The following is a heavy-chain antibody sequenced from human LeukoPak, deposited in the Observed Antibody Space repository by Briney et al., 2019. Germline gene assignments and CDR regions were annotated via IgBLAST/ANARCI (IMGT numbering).Heavy chain of an antibody. CDR3: GKNRYSGSLSPFDI. CDR1: KFAFSSYA. Sequence: LSGGSLRLSCAASKFAFSSYAMSWVRQAPGKGLEWVSAISGGGGNTYYADSVKGRFTISRDNSKNTLYLQMNSLRAEDTAVYYCGKNRYSGSLSPFDIWGQGTMVTVSS. CDR2: ISGGGGNT. D-gene: IGHD1-26*01. V-gene: IGHV3-23*01. J-gene: IGHJ3*02.